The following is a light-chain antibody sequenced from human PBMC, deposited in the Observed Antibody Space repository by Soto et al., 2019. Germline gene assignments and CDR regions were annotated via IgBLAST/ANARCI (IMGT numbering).Light chain of an antibody. J-gene: IGKJ5*01. CDR2: DAS. CDR3: QQYDNLPIT. Sequence: DIQMTQSPSPLSASVGDRVTITCQASQDISNYLNWYQQKPGKAPKLLIYDASNLETGVPSRFSGSGSGTDFTFTISSLQPEDIATYYCQQYDNLPITFGPGTRLEIK. CDR1: QDISNY. V-gene: IGKV1-33*01.